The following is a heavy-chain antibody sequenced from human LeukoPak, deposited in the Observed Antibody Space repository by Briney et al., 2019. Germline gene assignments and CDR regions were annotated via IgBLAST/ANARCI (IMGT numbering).Heavy chain of an antibody. D-gene: IGHD3-10*01. Sequence: SETLSLTCTVSGGSISSSYWSWIRQPAGKGLEWIGRIYTSGSTNYNPSLKSRVTMSVDTSKNQFSLKLSSVTAADTAVYYCARETYYYGSNDYWGQGTLVTVSS. CDR2: IYTSGST. V-gene: IGHV4-4*07. CDR3: ARETYYYGSNDY. J-gene: IGHJ4*02. CDR1: GGSISSSY.